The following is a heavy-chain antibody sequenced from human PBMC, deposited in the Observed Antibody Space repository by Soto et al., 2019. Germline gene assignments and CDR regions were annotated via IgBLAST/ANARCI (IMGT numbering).Heavy chain of an antibody. CDR3: AKSNFAYIVAPTNMDV. CDR2: ISAYNTNT. V-gene: IGHV1-18*01. D-gene: IGHD5-12*01. Sequence: VKVSCKTSGYTFTSYHISWVRQAPGQGLEWMGWISAYNTNTNYAQKFQGRVTMTTDTLTSTAYMELRSLRSDDTAVYYCAKSNFAYIVAPTNMDVWGQGTTVTVSS. J-gene: IGHJ6*02. CDR1: GYTFTSYH.